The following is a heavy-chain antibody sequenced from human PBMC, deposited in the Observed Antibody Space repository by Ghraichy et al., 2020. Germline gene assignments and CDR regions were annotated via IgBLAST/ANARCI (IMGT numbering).Heavy chain of an antibody. CDR2: IYSGGTT. Sequence: GGSLRLSCAATGLTVSSNYMSWVRQAPGKGLEWVSVIYSGGTTYYADSVKGRVTISRDASKNTLYLQMNSLRAEDTAVYYCARGGAAAASRNFGMDVWGPGATVTVSS. CDR1: GLTVSSNY. CDR3: ARGGAAAASRNFGMDV. V-gene: IGHV3-66*01. J-gene: IGHJ6*02. D-gene: IGHD6-13*01.